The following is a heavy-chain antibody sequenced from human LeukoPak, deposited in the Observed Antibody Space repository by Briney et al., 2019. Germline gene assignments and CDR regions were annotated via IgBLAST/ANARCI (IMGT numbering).Heavy chain of an antibody. CDR2: IYYIGST. Sequence: SETLSLTCTVSGGSISSDHWNGIRQPPGKGLNWIGCIYYIGSTYYNQSLNSRVTISVDTSKDQFSLKLSSVTAAETVVYYCVLWAYSRGWYFDLRGRGTLVTVSS. D-gene: IGHD2-21*01. CDR3: VLWAYSRGWYFDL. CDR1: GGSISSDH. J-gene: IGHJ2*01. V-gene: IGHV4-59*04.